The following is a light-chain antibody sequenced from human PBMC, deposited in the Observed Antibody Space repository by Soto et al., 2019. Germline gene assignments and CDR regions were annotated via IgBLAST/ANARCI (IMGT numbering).Light chain of an antibody. CDR3: QQYNSYWLT. J-gene: IGKJ4*01. Sequence: DTQMTQSPSTLSTSVGDRVTITCRASQSISTWLAWYQQKPGKAPKLLIYDASTLESGVPSRFSGSGSGTEFTLTISSLQPDDFATYYCQQYNSYWLTFGGGTKVDIK. CDR1: QSISTW. CDR2: DAS. V-gene: IGKV1-5*01.